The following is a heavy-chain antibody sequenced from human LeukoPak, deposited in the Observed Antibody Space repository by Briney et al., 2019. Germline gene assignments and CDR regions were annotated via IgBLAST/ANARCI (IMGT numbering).Heavy chain of an antibody. V-gene: IGHV4-4*07. J-gene: IGHJ4*02. Sequence: SETLSLTCTVSGGSISSYYWSWIRQPAGKGLEWIGRIYISGSTNYNPSLKSRVTMSVDTSKNQFSLKLSSVTAADTAVYYCARDRGTWNDDGFDYWGQGTLVSVSS. CDR2: IYISGST. CDR1: GGSISSYY. CDR3: ARDRGTWNDDGFDY. D-gene: IGHD1-1*01.